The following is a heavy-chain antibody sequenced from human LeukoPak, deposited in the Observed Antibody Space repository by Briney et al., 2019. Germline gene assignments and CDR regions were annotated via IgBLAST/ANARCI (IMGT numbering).Heavy chain of an antibody. CDR2: IYHSGST. V-gene: IGHV4-38-2*01. Sequence: PSETLSLTCAVSGYSISSGYYWGWIRQPPGKGLEWIGSIYHSGSTYYNPSLKSRVTISVDTSKNQFSLKLSSVTAADTAVYYCARHGSRYYYDSSGYWYWGQGTLVTVSS. J-gene: IGHJ4*02. CDR1: GYSISSGYY. D-gene: IGHD3-22*01. CDR3: ARHGSRYYYDSSGYWY.